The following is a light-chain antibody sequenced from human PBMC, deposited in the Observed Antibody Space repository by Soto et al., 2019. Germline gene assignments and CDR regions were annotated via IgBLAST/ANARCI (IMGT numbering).Light chain of an antibody. CDR2: AAS. Sequence: EIVLTQSPGTLSLSPGERATLSCRASQSISSSYLAWYQQKPGQAPRLLIYAASSRATGIPDRFSGSGSGTDFTLTIGRLEPEDFAVYYCQQYSGSPWTFGHGTEVEIK. V-gene: IGKV3-20*01. CDR1: QSISSSY. CDR3: QQYSGSPWT. J-gene: IGKJ1*01.